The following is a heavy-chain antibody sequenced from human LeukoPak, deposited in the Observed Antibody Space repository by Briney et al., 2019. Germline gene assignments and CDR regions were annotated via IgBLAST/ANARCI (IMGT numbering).Heavy chain of an antibody. CDR1: GFTFSSYG. Sequence: PGRSLRLSCEASGFTFSSYGMHWVRRAPGKGLEWMTVISHDGSNKYYVDSVKGRFTISRDNSKSTLYLQMNSLRAEDTAVYYCARAEQWVQYGSGSYLDYWGQGTLVTVSS. V-gene: IGHV3-30*03. CDR2: ISHDGSNK. D-gene: IGHD3-10*01. CDR3: ARAEQWVQYGSGSYLDY. J-gene: IGHJ4*02.